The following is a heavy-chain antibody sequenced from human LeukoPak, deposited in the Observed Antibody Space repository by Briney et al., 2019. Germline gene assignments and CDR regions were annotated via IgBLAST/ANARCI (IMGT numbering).Heavy chain of an antibody. CDR1: GGSISSGSYY. CDR2: IYTSGST. Sequence: TASETLSLTCTVSGGSISSGSYYWSWIRQPAGKGLEWIGRIYTSGSTNYNPSLKSRVTISVDTSKNQFSLKLSSVTAADTAVYYCATTRGFYEQLIRRGRFDYWGQGTLVTVSS. CDR3: ATTRGFYEQLIRRGRFDY. J-gene: IGHJ4*02. V-gene: IGHV4-61*02. D-gene: IGHD6-6*01.